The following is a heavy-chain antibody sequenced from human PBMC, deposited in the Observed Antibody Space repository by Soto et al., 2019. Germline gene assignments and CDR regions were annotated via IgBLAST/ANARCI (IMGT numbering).Heavy chain of an antibody. CDR1: GGSISSTNW. V-gene: IGHV4-4*02. CDR3: ARYPHATGGFFDY. CDR2: VYHTGGT. J-gene: IGHJ4*02. D-gene: IGHD2-2*01. Sequence: QVQLQESGPGLVKPSGTLSLTCGVSGGSISSTNWWAWVRQPPGKGLEWIGEVYHTGGTNYNPSLNSRVTISVDKSKNQFSLKLSSVTAADTAIYFCARYPHATGGFFDYWGQGTLVTVSS.